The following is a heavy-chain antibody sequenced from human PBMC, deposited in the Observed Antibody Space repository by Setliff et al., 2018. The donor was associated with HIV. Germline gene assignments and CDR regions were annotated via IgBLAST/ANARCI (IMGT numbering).Heavy chain of an antibody. V-gene: IGHV1-24*01. Sequence: ASVKVSCKVSGYTVTELSINWVRQAPGKGPEWMGGFDPEDKKIVYAQKFQGRVTTTEDTSTDTAYMELSSLRPEDTAVYYCATRIRDGHRGYGYFDFWGQGTLVTVSS. CDR2: FDPEDKKI. CDR1: GYTVTELS. CDR3: ATRIRDGHRGYGYFDF. J-gene: IGHJ4*02. D-gene: IGHD5-12*01.